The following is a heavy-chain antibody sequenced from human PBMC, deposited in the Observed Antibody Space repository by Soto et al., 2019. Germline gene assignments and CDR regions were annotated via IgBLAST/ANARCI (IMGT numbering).Heavy chain of an antibody. Sequence: PGGSLRLSCAASGFTFRTYGMTWVRQAPGKGLEWVSGISGSGGERYYGDSGEGRFSISRDNSENTLVLQMHSLRAEDTAIYYCAKDTLNDSGSFDYWGQGTLVTVSS. CDR1: GFTFRTYG. CDR3: AKDTLNDSGSFDY. CDR2: ISGSGGER. V-gene: IGHV3-23*01. J-gene: IGHJ4*02. D-gene: IGHD6-19*01.